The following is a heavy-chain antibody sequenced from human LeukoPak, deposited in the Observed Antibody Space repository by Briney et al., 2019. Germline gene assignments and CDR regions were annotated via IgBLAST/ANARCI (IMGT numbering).Heavy chain of an antibody. CDR2: ISAGGDGT. J-gene: IGHJ3*02. D-gene: IGHD1-1*01. V-gene: IGHV3-23*01. CDR1: GFTFSSYA. CDR3: AKSLLTTATGTGRAFDI. Sequence: GGSLRLSCAASGFTFSSYAVSWVRQAPGKGLEWVSGISAGGDGTYYADPVKGRFTISRDNSKNTLYLQMNSLRAEDTAQYFCAKSLLTTATGTGRAFDIWGQGTMVTVSS.